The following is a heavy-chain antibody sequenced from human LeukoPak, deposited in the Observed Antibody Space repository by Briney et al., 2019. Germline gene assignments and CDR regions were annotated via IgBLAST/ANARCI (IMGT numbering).Heavy chain of an antibody. CDR1: GGTFNNFA. Sequence: SVKVSCKADGGTFNNFAFNWVRLAPGQGLEWMGGSIPKSGTAKYAQNFQSRITITADESSRTAYMELSSLRYEDRALYYCATPVKYWDVWSGYSPFDYWGQGTLVTVSS. D-gene: IGHD3-3*02. CDR2: SIPKSGTA. V-gene: IGHV1-69*13. J-gene: IGHJ4*02. CDR3: ATPVKYWDVWSGYSPFDY.